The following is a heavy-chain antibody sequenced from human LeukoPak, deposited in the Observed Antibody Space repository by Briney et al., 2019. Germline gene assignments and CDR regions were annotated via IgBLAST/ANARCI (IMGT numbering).Heavy chain of an antibody. D-gene: IGHD6-19*01. CDR2: ISYGGGNI. CDR3: ARDRLGISVADVLEY. Sequence: QPGGSLRLSCAVSGFTFSRYVMHWVRQTPGKGLEWVAVISYGGGNIYYGDSVKGRFTISRDNSKNTLYLQMNSLRAEDTAVYYCARDRLGISVADVLEYWGQGTLVIVSS. CDR1: GFTFSRYV. J-gene: IGHJ4*02. V-gene: IGHV3-30*03.